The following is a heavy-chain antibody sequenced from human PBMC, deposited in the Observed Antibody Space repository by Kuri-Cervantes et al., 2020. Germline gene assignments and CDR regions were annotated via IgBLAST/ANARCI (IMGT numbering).Heavy chain of an antibody. Sequence: ESLKISCTVSGGSISSYYWSWIRQPPGEGLEWIGYIYYSGSTNYNPSLKSRVTISVDTSKNQFSLKLSSVTAADTAVYYCARGRFEYIGFDPWGQGTLVTVSS. V-gene: IGHV4-59*13. D-gene: IGHD6-6*01. CDR3: ARGRFEYIGFDP. CDR1: GGSISSYY. J-gene: IGHJ5*02. CDR2: IYYSGST.